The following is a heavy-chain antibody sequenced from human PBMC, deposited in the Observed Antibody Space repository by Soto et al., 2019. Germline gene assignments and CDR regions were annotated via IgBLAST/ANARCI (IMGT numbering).Heavy chain of an antibody. Sequence: PGGSLRLSCAASGLTFRSYSMNWVRQAPGKGLEWVSSISSSSSYIYYADSVKGRFTISRDNAKNSLYLQMNSLRAEDTAVYYCARDSDYGDYPFDYWGQGTLVTVPQ. D-gene: IGHD4-17*01. V-gene: IGHV3-21*01. CDR3: ARDSDYGDYPFDY. J-gene: IGHJ4*02. CDR2: ISSSSSYI. CDR1: GLTFRSYS.